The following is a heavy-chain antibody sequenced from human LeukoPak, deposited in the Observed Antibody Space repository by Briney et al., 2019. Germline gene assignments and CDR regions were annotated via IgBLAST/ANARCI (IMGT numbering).Heavy chain of an antibody. CDR3: ANLWDMGY. Sequence: PGGSLRLSCAGSGFPFSNFWMDWVRQSPGKGVEWVANIKQEGSDNYYADSGKGRFPIPRHNAKNALYLQMTSPIVEDTAVYYCANLWDMGYWGQGTLVAVSS. CDR2: IKQEGSDN. D-gene: IGHD2-15*01. V-gene: IGHV3-7*01. CDR1: GFPFSNFW. J-gene: IGHJ4*02.